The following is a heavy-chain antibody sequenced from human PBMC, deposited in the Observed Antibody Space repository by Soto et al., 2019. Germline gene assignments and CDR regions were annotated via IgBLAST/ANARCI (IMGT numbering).Heavy chain of an antibody. Sequence: PGGSLRLSCAASGFTFSSYSMNWVRQAPGKGLEWVSSISSSSSYIYYADSVKGRFTISRDNAKNSLYLQMNSLRAEDTAGYYCAREDYDYGGNSLAYWGQGTLVTVSS. CDR3: AREDYDYGGNSLAY. CDR2: ISSSSSYI. CDR1: GFTFSSYS. D-gene: IGHD4-17*01. V-gene: IGHV3-21*01. J-gene: IGHJ4*02.